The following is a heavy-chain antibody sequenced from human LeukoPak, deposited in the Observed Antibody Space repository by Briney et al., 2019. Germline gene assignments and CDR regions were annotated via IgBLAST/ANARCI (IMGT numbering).Heavy chain of an antibody. CDR1: GFTFSSYG. Sequence: GESLRLSCAASGFTFSSYGMHWVRQTPGKGLEWVAVIWYDGSNKYYADSVKGRFTISRDNSKNTLYLQMNSLRAEDTAVYYCARDRIAAPGWFDPWGQGTLVTVSS. D-gene: IGHD6-6*01. CDR3: ARDRIAAPGWFDP. CDR2: IWYDGSNK. V-gene: IGHV3-33*01. J-gene: IGHJ5*02.